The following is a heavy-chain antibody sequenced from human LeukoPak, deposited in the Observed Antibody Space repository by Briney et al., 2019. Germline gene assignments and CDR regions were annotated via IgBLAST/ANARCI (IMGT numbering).Heavy chain of an antibody. CDR1: SGSFSGDY. J-gene: IGHJ5*01. Sequence: SETLSLTCAVYSGSFSGDYWTWIRQPPGKGLEWIGVILHSGSTNFNPSLKSRVTISVDTSKNQFSLKLSSVTAADTAVYYCARAYSSSWYFNWFDSWGQGTLVTVSS. D-gene: IGHD6-13*01. CDR3: ARAYSSSWYFNWFDS. V-gene: IGHV4-34*12. CDR2: ILHSGST.